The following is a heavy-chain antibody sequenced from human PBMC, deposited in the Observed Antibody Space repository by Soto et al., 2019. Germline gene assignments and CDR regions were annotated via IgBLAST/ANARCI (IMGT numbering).Heavy chain of an antibody. Sequence: SETLSLTCAVYGGSFSGYYWSWIRQPPGKGLEWIGEINHSGSTNYNPSLKSRVTISVDTSKNQFSLKLSSVTAADTAVYYCARGDRSDYYGMDVWGQGTTVTVSS. J-gene: IGHJ6*02. CDR1: GGSFSGYY. CDR2: INHSGST. V-gene: IGHV4-34*01. CDR3: ARGDRSDYYGMDV.